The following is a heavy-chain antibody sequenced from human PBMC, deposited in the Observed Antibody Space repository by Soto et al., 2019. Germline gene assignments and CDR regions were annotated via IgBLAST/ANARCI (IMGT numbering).Heavy chain of an antibody. V-gene: IGHV4-34*01. CDR2: INHSGST. D-gene: IGHD3-10*01. J-gene: IGHJ6*02. CDR3: ARGPDYYGSGSYYGGRSYYYGMDV. Sequence: PSETLSLTCAVYGGSFSGYYWSWIRQPPGKGLEWIGEINHSGSTNYNPSLKSRVTISVDTSKNQFSLKLSSVTAADTAVYYCARGPDYYGSGSYYGGRSYYYGMDVWGQGTTVTVSS. CDR1: GGSFSGYY.